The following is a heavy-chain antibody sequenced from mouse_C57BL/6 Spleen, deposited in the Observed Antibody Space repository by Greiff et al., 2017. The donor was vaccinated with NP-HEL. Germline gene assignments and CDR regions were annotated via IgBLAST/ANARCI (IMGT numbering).Heavy chain of an antibody. Sequence: EVKLMESGPGLVKPSQSLSLTCSVTGYSITSGYYWNWIRQFPGNKLEWMGYISYDGSNNYNPSLKNRISITRDTSKNQFFLKLNSVTTEDTATYYCASDGNYGSSFYFDYWGQGTTLTVSS. CDR2: ISYDGSN. CDR1: GYSITSGYY. V-gene: IGHV3-6*01. J-gene: IGHJ2*01. CDR3: ASDGNYGSSFYFDY. D-gene: IGHD1-1*01.